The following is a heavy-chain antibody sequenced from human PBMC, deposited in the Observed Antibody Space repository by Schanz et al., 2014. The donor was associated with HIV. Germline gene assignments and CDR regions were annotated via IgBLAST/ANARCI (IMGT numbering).Heavy chain of an antibody. CDR2: ISGSGGRT. J-gene: IGHJ6*02. D-gene: IGHD1-1*01. Sequence: VQLVESGGGVVQPGTSLRLSCAASGFTFSSHAMSWVRQAAGKGLEWVSSISGSGGRTYHADSVKGRFTISRDNSKNTLYLQMNSLRAEDTAVYYCTKEVPPDVWGQGTTVTVSS. CDR3: TKEVPPDV. V-gene: IGHV3-23*04. CDR1: GFTFSSHA.